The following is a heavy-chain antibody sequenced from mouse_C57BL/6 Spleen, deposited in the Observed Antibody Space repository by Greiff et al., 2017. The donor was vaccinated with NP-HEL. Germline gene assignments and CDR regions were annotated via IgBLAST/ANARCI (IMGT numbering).Heavy chain of an antibody. CDR3: ARLGLDAMDY. D-gene: IGHD3-3*01. CDR2: INPSNGGP. Sequence: VKLQQPGTELVKPGASVKLSCKASGYTFTTYWMHWVKQRPGQGLEWLGNINPSNGGPNNNEKLKIKATLTVDKASSTAYMQLSSLTSEDSAVYYCARLGLDAMDYWGQGTSVTVSS. V-gene: IGHV1-53*01. CDR1: GYTFTTYW. J-gene: IGHJ4*01.